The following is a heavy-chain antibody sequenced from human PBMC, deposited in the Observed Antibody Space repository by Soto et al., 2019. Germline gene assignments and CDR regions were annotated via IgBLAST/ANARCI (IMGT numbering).Heavy chain of an antibody. J-gene: IGHJ4*02. V-gene: IGHV3-23*01. CDR3: AKVPGYYDSSGYFDY. D-gene: IGHD3-22*01. CDR2: ISGSGGST. Sequence: PGGSLRLSCAASGVTFSSYAMSWVRQAPGKGLEWVSAISGSGGSTYYADSVKGRFTISRDNSKNTLYLQMNSLRAEDTAVYYCAKVPGYYDSSGYFDYWGQGTLVTVSS. CDR1: GVTFSSYA.